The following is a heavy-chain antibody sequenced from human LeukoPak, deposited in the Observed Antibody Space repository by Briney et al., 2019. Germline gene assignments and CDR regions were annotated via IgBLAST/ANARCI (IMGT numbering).Heavy chain of an antibody. CDR3: ARGKAGRTEFDY. CDR2: ISYDGSNK. Sequence: GGSLRLSCAASGFTFSSYAMHWVRQAPGKGLEWVAVISYDGSNKYYADSVKGRFTISRDNSKNTLYLQMNSLRAEDTAVYYCARGKAGRTEFDYWGQGALVTVSS. CDR1: GFTFSSYA. V-gene: IGHV3-30-3*01. D-gene: IGHD2-8*02. J-gene: IGHJ4*02.